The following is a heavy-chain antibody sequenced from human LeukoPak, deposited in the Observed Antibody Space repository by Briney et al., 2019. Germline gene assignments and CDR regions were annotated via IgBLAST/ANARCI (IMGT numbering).Heavy chain of an antibody. CDR3: ARAGDLNWNDHLFDY. V-gene: IGHV1-69*04. CDR2: IIPILGIA. Sequence: GASVKVSCKASGGTFSSYAISWVRQAPGQGLEWMGRIIPILGIANYAQKFQGRVTITADKSASTAYMELSSLRSEDTAVYYCARAGDLNWNDHLFDYWGQGTLVTVSS. D-gene: IGHD1-1*01. J-gene: IGHJ4*02. CDR1: GGTFSSYA.